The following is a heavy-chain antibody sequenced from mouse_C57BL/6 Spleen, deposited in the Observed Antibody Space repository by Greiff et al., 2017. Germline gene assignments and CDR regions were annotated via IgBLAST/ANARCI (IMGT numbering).Heavy chain of an antibody. Sequence: VKLMESGAELARPGASVKLSCKASGYTFTSYGISWVKQRTGQGLEWIGEIYPRSGNTYYNEKFKGKATLTADKSSSTAYMELRSLTSEDSAVYFCARLRSSYERDYFDYWGQGTTLTVSS. D-gene: IGHD1-1*01. CDR1: GYTFTSYG. CDR3: ARLRSSYERDYFDY. CDR2: IYPRSGNT. J-gene: IGHJ2*01. V-gene: IGHV1-81*01.